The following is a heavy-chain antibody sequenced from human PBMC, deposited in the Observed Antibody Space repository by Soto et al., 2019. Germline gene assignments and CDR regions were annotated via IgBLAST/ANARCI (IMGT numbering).Heavy chain of an antibody. CDR1: GFTFSSYD. D-gene: IGHD3-10*01. CDR3: ARSYRNYYYYGMDD. V-gene: IGHV3-13*01. Sequence: GSLRLSCAASGFTFSSYDMHWVRQVTGKGLEWVSAIGTAGYTYYPGSVKGRFTISRENAKNSLYLQINSLIAEDTAVYYCARSYRNYYYYGMDDWGQGTTVTVS. CDR2: IGTAGYT. J-gene: IGHJ6*02.